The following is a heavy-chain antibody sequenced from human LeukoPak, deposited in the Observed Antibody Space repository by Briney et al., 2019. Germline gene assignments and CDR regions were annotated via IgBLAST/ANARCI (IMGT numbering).Heavy chain of an antibody. D-gene: IGHD6-19*01. V-gene: IGHV4-59*08. CDR1: GDSLSSHY. Sequence: SETLSLTCTVSGDSLSSHYRSWIREPPGKGLEWIGYIYGSGSTNYDPSLKSRVTISEDTSKNHFPLKLTSVTAADTAVYYCARNVGWYSHDSWGQGTLSPSPQ. J-gene: IGHJ4*02. CDR3: ARNVGWYSHDS. CDR2: IYGSGST.